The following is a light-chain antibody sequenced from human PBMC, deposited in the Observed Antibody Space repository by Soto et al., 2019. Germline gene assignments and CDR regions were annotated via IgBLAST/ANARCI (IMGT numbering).Light chain of an antibody. CDR2: KAS. CDR3: QQYNSWT. CDR1: QSISRW. J-gene: IGKJ1*01. Sequence: DLQMTQSPSTLSASVGDRVTITCRASQSISRWLAWYQQKPVKAPELLIYKASSLERGVPSGFSGSGSWKACTLTILSLQRDEFATYDCQQYNSWTFGEGTKVEIE. V-gene: IGKV1-5*03.